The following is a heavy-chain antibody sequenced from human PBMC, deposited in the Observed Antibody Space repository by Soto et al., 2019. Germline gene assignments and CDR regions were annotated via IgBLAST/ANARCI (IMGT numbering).Heavy chain of an antibody. J-gene: IGHJ4*02. CDR3: APPGYYYDSSGYPLDY. V-gene: IGHV3-23*01. D-gene: IGHD3-22*01. Sequence: GGSLRLSCAASGFTFSSYAMSWVRQAPGKGLEWVSAISGSGGSTYYADSVKGRFTISRDNSKNTLYLQMNSLRAEDTAVYYCAPPGYYYDSSGYPLDYWGQGTLVTVSS. CDR2: ISGSGGST. CDR1: GFTFSSYA.